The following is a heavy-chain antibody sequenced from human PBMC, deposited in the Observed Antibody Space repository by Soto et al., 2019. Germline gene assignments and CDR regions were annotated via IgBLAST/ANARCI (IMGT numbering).Heavy chain of an antibody. Sequence: PVGSLRLSCAASGFTFSSYGMHWVRQAPGKGLEWVAVISYDGSNKYYADSVKGRFTISRDNSKNTLYLQMNSLRAEDTAVYYCAKIEAHDSYVNFGNYGMDVWGQGTTVTVSS. D-gene: IGHD5-18*01. CDR3: AKIEAHDSYVNFGNYGMDV. CDR1: GFTFSSYG. V-gene: IGHV3-30*18. CDR2: ISYDGSNK. J-gene: IGHJ6*02.